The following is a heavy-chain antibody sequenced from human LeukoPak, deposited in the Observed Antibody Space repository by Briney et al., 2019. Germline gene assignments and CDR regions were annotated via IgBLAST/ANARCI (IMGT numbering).Heavy chain of an antibody. CDR1: GYIFTDYY. V-gene: IGHV1-2*02. Sequence: ASVKVSCKASGYIFTDYYIHWVGQAPGQGLQRMGWINPLSGGTNYAQKFRGRVTMTRDTSIATIYMDLSSLVSDDTAVYYCARGHDNTGYNYFDQWGQGTLVTVSS. CDR2: INPLSGGT. CDR3: ARGHDNTGYNYFDQ. J-gene: IGHJ4*02. D-gene: IGHD5-18*01.